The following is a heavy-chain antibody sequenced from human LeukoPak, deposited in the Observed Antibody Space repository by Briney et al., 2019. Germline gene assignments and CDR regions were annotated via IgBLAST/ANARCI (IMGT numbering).Heavy chain of an antibody. CDR3: ARHVVSYYTDAFDI. J-gene: IGHJ3*02. CDR1: GGSISSYY. CDR2: IYYSGST. D-gene: IGHD1-26*01. V-gene: IGHV4-59*08. Sequence: SETLSLTCTVSGGSISSYYWSWIRQPPGKGLEWIGYIYYSGSTNYNPSLKSRVTISVDTSKNQFSLKLSSVTAAGTAVYYCARHVVSYYTDAFDIWGQGTMVTVSS.